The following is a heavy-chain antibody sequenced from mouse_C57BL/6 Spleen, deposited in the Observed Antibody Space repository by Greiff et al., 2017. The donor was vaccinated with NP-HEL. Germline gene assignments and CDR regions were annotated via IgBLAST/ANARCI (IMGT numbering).Heavy chain of an antibody. CDR2: IYPGDGDT. D-gene: IGHD1-2*01. CDR1: GYAFSSSW. Sequence: QVQLKQSGPELVKPGASVKISCKASGYAFSSSWMNWVKQRPGKGLEWIGRIYPGDGDTNYNGKFKGKATLTADKSSSTAYMQLSSLTSEDSAVYFCARGGTTAHFDYWGQGTTLTVSS. CDR3: ARGGTTAHFDY. J-gene: IGHJ2*01. V-gene: IGHV1-82*01.